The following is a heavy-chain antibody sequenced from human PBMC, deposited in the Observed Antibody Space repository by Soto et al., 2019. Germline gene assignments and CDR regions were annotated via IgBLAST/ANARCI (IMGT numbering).Heavy chain of an antibody. J-gene: IGHJ4*02. CDR3: ARDADRLLEWLSQFDY. D-gene: IGHD3-3*01. CDR1: GFTFSSYA. V-gene: IGHV3-30-3*01. Sequence: GGSLRLSCAASGFTFSSYAMHWVRQAPGKGLEWVAVISYDGSNKYYADSVKGRFTISRDNSKNTLYLQMNSLRAEDTAVYYCARDADRLLEWLSQFDYWGQGTLVTVSS. CDR2: ISYDGSNK.